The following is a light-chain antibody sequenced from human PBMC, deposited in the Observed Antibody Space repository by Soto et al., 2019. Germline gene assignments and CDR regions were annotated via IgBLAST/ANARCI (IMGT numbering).Light chain of an antibody. CDR3: CSYADGSIYF. CDR1: SSNIGAGYD. CDR2: GNS. V-gene: IGLV1-40*01. J-gene: IGLJ1*01. Sequence: QSVLTQPPSVSGAPGQRVTISCTGSSSNIGAGYDVHWYQQLPGTAPKLLIYGNSNRPSGVPDRFSGSKSGTSASLAITGLQAEDEGDYYCCSYADGSIYFFGTGTKLTVL.